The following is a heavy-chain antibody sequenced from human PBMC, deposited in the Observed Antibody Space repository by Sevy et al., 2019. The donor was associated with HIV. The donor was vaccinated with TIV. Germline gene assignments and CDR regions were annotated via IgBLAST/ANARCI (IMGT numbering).Heavy chain of an antibody. CDR2: INWNGGRT. J-gene: IGHJ4*02. V-gene: IGHV3-20*04. D-gene: IGHD3-3*01. CDR3: ARDPPSYYDYRTGYHDS. Sequence: GGSLRLSCAASGFTFEDYGMSWVRQVPGKGPEWVSGINWNGGRTSYADSVKGRFTISRDNAKNSLFLQMKGLRAEDTALYYCARDPPSYYDYRTGYHDSWGQGTRVTVSS. CDR1: GFTFEDYG.